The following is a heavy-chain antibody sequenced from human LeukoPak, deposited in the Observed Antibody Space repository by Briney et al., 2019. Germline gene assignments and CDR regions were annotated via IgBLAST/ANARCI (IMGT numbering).Heavy chain of an antibody. CDR2: ISWNSGSI. CDR1: GFTFDDYA. CDR3: AKAALHRRYCSGGSCYSLFDY. J-gene: IGHJ4*02. V-gene: IGHV3-9*01. Sequence: GGSLRLSCAASGFTFDDYAMHWVRQAPGKGLEWVSGISWNSGSIGYADSVKGRFTISRDNAKNSLYLQMNSLRAEDTALYYCAKAALHRRYCSGGSCYSLFDYWGQGTLVTVSS. D-gene: IGHD2-15*01.